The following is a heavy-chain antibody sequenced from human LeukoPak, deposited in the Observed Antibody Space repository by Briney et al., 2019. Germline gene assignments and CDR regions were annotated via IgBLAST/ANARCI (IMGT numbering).Heavy chain of an antibody. J-gene: IGHJ5*02. V-gene: IGHV3-7*01. CDR3: ARMGGSYWGREVNWFDP. Sequence: PGGSLRLSCAASGFTFSTYWMSWVRQAPGKGLEWVANIKQDGSDKYYVDSVKGRFTISRGNAQSSLYLQMGSLRPEDTAVYYCARMGGSYWGREVNWFDPWGQGTLVAVSS. CDR2: IKQDGSDK. D-gene: IGHD7-27*01. CDR1: GFTFSTYW.